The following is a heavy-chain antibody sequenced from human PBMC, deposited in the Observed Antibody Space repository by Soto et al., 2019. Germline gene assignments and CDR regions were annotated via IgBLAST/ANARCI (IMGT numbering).Heavy chain of an antibody. CDR3: ARGGSDFDY. V-gene: IGHV3-11*06. D-gene: IGHD3-10*01. J-gene: IGHJ4*02. CDR1: GFIFSGYH. CDR2: IGTSDSYT. Sequence: QVQLVESGGGLVKPGGSLRLSCAASGFIFSGYHMSWIRQAPGKGLEWVSHIGTSDSYTNYADSVRGRFTISRDNAQTSLYLRMNSLRADDTAVYYCARGGSDFDYWGQGTLVTVSS.